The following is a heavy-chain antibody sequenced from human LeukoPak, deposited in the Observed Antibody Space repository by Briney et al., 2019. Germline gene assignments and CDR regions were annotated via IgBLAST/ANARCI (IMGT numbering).Heavy chain of an antibody. Sequence: SETLSLTCTVSGGSISSSSYYWSWIRQPAGKGLEWIGRIYASGSTNYNPSLKSRVTISVDTSKHQFSLKLSSVTAADTAVYYCAREMTNWGSIDAFDIWGQGTMVTVSS. CDR1: GGSISSSSYY. CDR3: AREMTNWGSIDAFDI. D-gene: IGHD7-27*01. CDR2: IYASGST. V-gene: IGHV4-61*02. J-gene: IGHJ3*02.